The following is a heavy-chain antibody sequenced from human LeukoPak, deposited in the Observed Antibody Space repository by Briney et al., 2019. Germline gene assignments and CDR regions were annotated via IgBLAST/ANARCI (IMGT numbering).Heavy chain of an antibody. CDR2: IYYSGST. J-gene: IGHJ1*01. CDR1: GGSISSYY. D-gene: IGHD1-7*01. CDR3: ARGGTTRYFQH. Sequence: SETLSLTCTVSGGSISSYYWSWIRQPPGKGLEWIGYIYYSGSTNYNPSLKSRVTISVDTSKNQFSLKLSSVTAADTAVYYCARGGTTRYFQHWGQGTLVTVSS. V-gene: IGHV4-59*01.